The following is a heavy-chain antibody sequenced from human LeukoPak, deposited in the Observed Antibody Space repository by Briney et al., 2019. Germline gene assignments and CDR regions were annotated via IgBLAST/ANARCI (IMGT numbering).Heavy chain of an antibody. J-gene: IGHJ3*02. CDR3: ARVGEVRGVITSEAFDI. D-gene: IGHD3-10*01. CDR2: IIPIFGTA. Sequence: GASVKVSCKASGYTFTGYYMHWVRQAPGQGLEWMGGIIPIFGTANYAQKFQGRVTITADESTSTAYMELSSLRSEDTAVYYCARVGEVRGVITSEAFDIWGQGTMVTVSS. CDR1: GYTFTGYY. V-gene: IGHV1-69*13.